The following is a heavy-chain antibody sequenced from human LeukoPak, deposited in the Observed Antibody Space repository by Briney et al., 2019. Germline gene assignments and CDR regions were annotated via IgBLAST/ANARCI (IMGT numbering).Heavy chain of an antibody. Sequence: PSETLSLTCTVSGGSISSGSYYWSWIRQPAGKGLEWIGRIYTSGSTNYNPSLKSRVTISVDTSKNQFSLKLSSVTAADTAVYYCARGFGYSYGYYYYYYMDVWGKGTTVTVSS. CDR3: ARGFGYSYGYYYYYYMDV. V-gene: IGHV4-61*02. CDR1: GGSISSGSYY. D-gene: IGHD5-18*01. J-gene: IGHJ6*03. CDR2: IYTSGST.